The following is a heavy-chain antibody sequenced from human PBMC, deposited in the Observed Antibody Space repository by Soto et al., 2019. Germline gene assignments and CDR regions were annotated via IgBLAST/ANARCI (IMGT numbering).Heavy chain of an antibody. V-gene: IGHV3-7*01. CDR1: GFTFTNNW. Sequence: EVQLVESGGGLVQPGGSLRLSCGASGFTFTNNWMTWVRQAPGKGLEWVASIKQDGGQKYYVDSVKGRFTISRDNAENSRYLQMNSLTAEDTAVDYCARWGYNSAWYYIDYWGQGTLVTVSS. CDR3: ARWGYNSAWYYIDY. J-gene: IGHJ4*02. CDR2: IKQDGGQK. D-gene: IGHD6-19*01.